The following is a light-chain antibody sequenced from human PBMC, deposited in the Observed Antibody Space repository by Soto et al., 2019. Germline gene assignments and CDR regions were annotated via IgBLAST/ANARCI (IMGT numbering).Light chain of an antibody. Sequence: QSVLTQPPSLSGAPGQRVTISCTGSNSNIGAGYDIHWYQQLPGTAPNPLLYVNNNRPSGVPDRFSGSKSGTSASLAITGLQAEDEADYYCQSYDSSLSGYVFGTGTKVTVL. CDR1: NSNIGAGYD. J-gene: IGLJ1*01. V-gene: IGLV1-40*01. CDR2: VNN. CDR3: QSYDSSLSGYV.